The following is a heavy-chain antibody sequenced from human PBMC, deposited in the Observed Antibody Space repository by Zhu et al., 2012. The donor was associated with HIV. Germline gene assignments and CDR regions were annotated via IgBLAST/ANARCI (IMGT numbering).Heavy chain of an antibody. J-gene: IGHJ4*02. CDR3: ARSVKGQLVFDS. Sequence: QVQLQESGPQLVKPSETLSLTCTVSGGSMSSHYWNWVRQPPGKGLQWIGYMYSSGSTKYNFSLKSRVAISLDMSKNQFSLTLSSVTTADTAVYYCARSVKGQLVFDSWGQGALGTVSS. CDR1: GGSMSSHY. CDR2: MYSSGST. V-gene: IGHV4-59*11. D-gene: IGHD1-1*01.